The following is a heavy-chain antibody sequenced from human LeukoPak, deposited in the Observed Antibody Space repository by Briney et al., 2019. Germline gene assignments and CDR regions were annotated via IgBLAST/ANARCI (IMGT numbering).Heavy chain of an antibody. CDR3: ARDWDTAMENYYYGMDV. V-gene: IGHV3-66*01. J-gene: IGHJ6*02. CDR2: IYSGGST. CDR1: GFTFSSYS. D-gene: IGHD5-18*01. Sequence: GGSLRLSCAASGFTFSSYSMNWVRQAPGKGLEWVSVIYSGGSTYYADSVKGRFTISRDNSKNTLYLQMNSLRAEDTAVYYCARDWDTAMENYYYGMDVWGQGTTVTVSS.